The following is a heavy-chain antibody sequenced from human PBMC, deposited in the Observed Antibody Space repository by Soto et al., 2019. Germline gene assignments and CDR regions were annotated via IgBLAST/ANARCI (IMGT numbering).Heavy chain of an antibody. CDR2: IWYDGSNK. CDR1: GFTFSSYG. D-gene: IGHD2-15*01. Sequence: GGSLRLSCAASGFTFSSYGMHWVRQAPGKGLEWVAVIWYDGSNKYYADSVKGRFTISRDNSKNTLYLQMNSLRAEDTAVYYCARVEDSLAAPLIDYWGQGTLVTVSS. V-gene: IGHV3-33*01. J-gene: IGHJ4*02. CDR3: ARVEDSLAAPLIDY.